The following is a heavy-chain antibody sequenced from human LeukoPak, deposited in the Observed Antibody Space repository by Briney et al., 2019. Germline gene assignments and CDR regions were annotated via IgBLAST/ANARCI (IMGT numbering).Heavy chain of an antibody. V-gene: IGHV3-30*04. CDR2: MSANGSNK. CDR1: GFTFDKYA. CDR3: ARDGHYGSGAMGYFDN. D-gene: IGHD3-10*01. Sequence: PGGSLRLSCTASGFTFDKYAMEWVRQAPGKGLEWVAVMSANGSNKYYGASVRGRFTSSRDNSKNTIYLQMNDVRPEDTAIYYCARDGHYGSGAMGYFDNWGQGTLVTVSS. J-gene: IGHJ4*02.